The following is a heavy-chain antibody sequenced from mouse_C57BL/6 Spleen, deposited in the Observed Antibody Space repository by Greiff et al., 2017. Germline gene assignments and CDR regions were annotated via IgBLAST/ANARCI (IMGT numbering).Heavy chain of an antibody. Sequence: VQLKQSGPGMVKPSPSVSLTCTVTGYSITSGYDWHWIRHFPGNKLECMGYIRYSGSTNYNPSLKSRISITHDTSTTHFVLKLNSVTTEDTATYYCARRSGSSDYFDYWGQGTTLTVSA. V-gene: IGHV3-1*01. CDR2: IRYSGST. CDR3: ARRSGSSDYFDY. D-gene: IGHD1-1*01. CDR1: GYSITSGYD. J-gene: IGHJ2*01.